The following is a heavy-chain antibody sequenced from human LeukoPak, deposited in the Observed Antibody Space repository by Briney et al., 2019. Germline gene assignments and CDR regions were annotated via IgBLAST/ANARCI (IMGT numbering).Heavy chain of an antibody. Sequence: SETLSLTCAVYGGSISSYYWSWIRQPPGKGLEWIGYIYTSGSTNYNPSLKSRVTISVDTSKNQFSLKLSSVTAADTAVYYCARRAGAWFDPWGQGTLVTVSS. V-gene: IGHV4-4*09. CDR2: IYTSGST. CDR3: ARRAGAWFDP. J-gene: IGHJ5*02. D-gene: IGHD3-10*01. CDR1: GGSISSYY.